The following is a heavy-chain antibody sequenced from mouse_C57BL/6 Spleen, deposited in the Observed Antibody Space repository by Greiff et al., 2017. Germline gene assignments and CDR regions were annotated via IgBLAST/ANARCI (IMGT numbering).Heavy chain of an antibody. CDR3: ARHEAYCSTYDAMDY. Sequence: VKLMESGAELVKPGASVKLSCKASGYTFTEYTIHWVKQRSGQGLEWIGWFYPGSGSIKYNEKFKDKATLTADKSSSTVYMELSRLTSEDSAVYFCARHEAYCSTYDAMDYWGQGTSVTVSS. CDR2: FYPGSGSI. D-gene: IGHD2-5*01. CDR1: GYTFTEYT. V-gene: IGHV1-62-2*01. J-gene: IGHJ4*01.